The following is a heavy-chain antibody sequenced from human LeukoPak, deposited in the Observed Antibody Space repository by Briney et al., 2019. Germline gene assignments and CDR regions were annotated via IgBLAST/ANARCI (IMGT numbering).Heavy chain of an antibody. CDR1: GGTFSSYA. Sequence: SVKVSCKASGGTFSSYAISWVRQAPGQGLEWMGGIIPIFGTANYAQKFQGRVTITADESTSAAYMELSSLRSEDTAVYYCARVLDILTGYAYPYGMDVWGQGTTVTVSS. V-gene: IGHV1-69*13. CDR3: ARVLDILTGYAYPYGMDV. CDR2: IIPIFGTA. D-gene: IGHD3-9*01. J-gene: IGHJ6*02.